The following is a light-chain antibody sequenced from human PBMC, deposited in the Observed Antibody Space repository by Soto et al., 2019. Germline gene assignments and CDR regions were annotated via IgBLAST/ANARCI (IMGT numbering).Light chain of an antibody. CDR2: DAS. J-gene: IGKJ4*01. CDR3: QQRINWPPVT. V-gene: IGKV3-11*01. CDR1: QSVSSNY. Sequence: EVVMTQSPATLSVSPGERATLSCRASQSVSSNYLAWYQQKPGQAPRLLIYDASDRATGIPARFSGSGSGTDFTLTISSLEPEDFAVYYCQQRINWPPVTFGGGTKVDI.